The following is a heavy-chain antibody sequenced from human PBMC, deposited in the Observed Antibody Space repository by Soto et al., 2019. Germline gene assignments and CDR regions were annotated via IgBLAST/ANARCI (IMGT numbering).Heavy chain of an antibody. CDR2: ISYDGSNK. V-gene: IGHV3-30*18. Sequence: TGGSLRLSCAASGFTFSSYGMHWVRQAPGKGLEWVAVISYDGSNKYYADSVKGRFTISRDNSKNTLYLQMNSLRAEDTAVYYCAKQLVAAAGTGAFDIWGQGTMVTVSS. D-gene: IGHD6-13*01. J-gene: IGHJ3*02. CDR3: AKQLVAAAGTGAFDI. CDR1: GFTFSSYG.